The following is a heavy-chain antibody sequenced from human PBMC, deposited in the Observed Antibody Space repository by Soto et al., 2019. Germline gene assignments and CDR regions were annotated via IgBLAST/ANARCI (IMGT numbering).Heavy chain of an antibody. CDR1: GGSITSSSY. J-gene: IGHJ6*02. Sequence: QLQLQESGPGLVKPSETLSLSCTVSGGSITSSSYWGWIRQPPGKGLEWIGSIYSTGNTYYNPSLKGRLTLSADTSKNQFSLNLSSVTAADTAVYYCRSSSRYSTDVWGQGTTVYVSS. V-gene: IGHV4-39*01. CDR3: RSSSRYSTDV. CDR2: IYSTGNT. D-gene: IGHD6-13*01.